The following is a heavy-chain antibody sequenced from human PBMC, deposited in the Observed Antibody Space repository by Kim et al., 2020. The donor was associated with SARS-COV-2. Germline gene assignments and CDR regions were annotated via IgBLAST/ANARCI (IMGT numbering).Heavy chain of an antibody. D-gene: IGHD3-9*01. Sequence: GGSLRLSCAASGFTFSSYWMSWVRQAPGKGLEWVANIKQDGREKYYVDSVKGRFTISRDNAKNSLYLQMNSLSAEDTAVYYCARAKDILTGLLDYWGQGTLVTVSS. V-gene: IGHV3-7*01. CDR2: IKQDGREK. CDR1: GFTFSSYW. CDR3: ARAKDILTGLLDY. J-gene: IGHJ4*02.